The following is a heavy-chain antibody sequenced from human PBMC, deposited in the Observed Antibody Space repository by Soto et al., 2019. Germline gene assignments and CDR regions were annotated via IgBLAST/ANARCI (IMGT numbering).Heavy chain of an antibody. CDR2: ISGSGGST. D-gene: IGHD6-19*01. CDR3: AKDFGSSVWFDVTHSSYYYMDS. CDR1: GFTFSSYA. V-gene: IGHV3-23*01. Sequence: GGSLRLSCAASGFTFSSYAMSWVRQAPGKGLEWVSAISGSGGSTYYADSVKGRFTISRDNSKNTLYLQMNSLRAEDTAVYYCAKDFGSSVWFDVTHSSYYYMDSWGKGPTVTV. J-gene: IGHJ6*03.